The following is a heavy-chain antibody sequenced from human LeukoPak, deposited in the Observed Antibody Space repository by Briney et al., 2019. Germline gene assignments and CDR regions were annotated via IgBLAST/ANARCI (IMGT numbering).Heavy chain of an antibody. CDR1: GFTFSNYW. V-gene: IGHV3-74*03. CDR2: TNLDGSRT. D-gene: IGHD4-11*01. Sequence: GESLRLSCAASGFTFSNYWMHWVRQAPGKGLVWVSRTNLDGSRTTYADSVKGRFTFSRDNAKNMLYLQMNSLRAEDTAVYYCARETSTGFDYWGQGTLVTVSS. CDR3: ARETSTGFDY. J-gene: IGHJ4*02.